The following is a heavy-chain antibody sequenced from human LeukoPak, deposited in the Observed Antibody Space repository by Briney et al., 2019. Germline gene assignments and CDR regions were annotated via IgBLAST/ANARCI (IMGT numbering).Heavy chain of an antibody. CDR1: GGSISSGGYY. D-gene: IGHD3-10*01. CDR3: ARGTMAAFDY. J-gene: IGHJ4*02. Sequence: SETLSLTCTVSGGSISSGGYYWSWIRQPPGKGLEWIGYIYHSGSTYHNPSLKSRVTISVDRSKNQFSLKLTSVTAADTAVYYCARGTMAAFDYWGQGTLVTVSS. CDR2: IYHSGST. V-gene: IGHV4-30-2*01.